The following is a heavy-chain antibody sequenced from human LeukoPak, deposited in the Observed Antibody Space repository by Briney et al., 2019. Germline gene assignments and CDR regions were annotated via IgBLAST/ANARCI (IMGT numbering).Heavy chain of an antibody. CDR3: ALDSGDF. CDR2: IRYDGSNK. V-gene: IGHV3-30*02. J-gene: IGHJ4*02. CDR1: GFTFSSYG. D-gene: IGHD1-14*01. Sequence: GGSPRPSCAASGFTFSSYGMHWVRQAPGKGLEWVAFIRYDGSNKYYADSVKGRFTISRDNSKNTLYLQMNSLRAEDTAVFYCALDSGDFWGQGTLVTVSS.